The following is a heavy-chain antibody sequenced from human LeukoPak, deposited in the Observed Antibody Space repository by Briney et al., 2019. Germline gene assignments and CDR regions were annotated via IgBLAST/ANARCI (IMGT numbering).Heavy chain of an antibody. CDR2: ISETI. D-gene: IGHD3-16*01. CDR3: VREVGRPKTFYFDS. J-gene: IGHJ4*02. V-gene: IGHV3-48*04. Sequence: GGSLRLSCIASGFVFSRDNMSWVRQAPGKGLEWVAHISETIYYADSVQGRFTISRDNAKNSLYLQMSNLRVDDTAMYYCVREVGRPKTFYFDSWGRGTPVTVSS. CDR1: GFVFSRDN.